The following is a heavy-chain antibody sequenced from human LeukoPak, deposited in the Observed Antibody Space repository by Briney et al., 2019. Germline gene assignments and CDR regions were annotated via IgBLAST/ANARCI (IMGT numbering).Heavy chain of an antibody. CDR1: GYRFSINW. J-gene: IGHJ2*01. V-gene: IGHV5-51*01. CDR2: IYAGDSDI. D-gene: IGHD7-27*01. CDR3: ARRQSWGSGWYFEL. Sequence: GESLKISCKGSGYRFSINWIAWVRQKPGKGLEWMGIIYAGDSDITYSPSFQGQVTISGDKSITTAYLEWSSLKASDAAMYYCARRQSWGSGWYFELWGRGTLVTVSS.